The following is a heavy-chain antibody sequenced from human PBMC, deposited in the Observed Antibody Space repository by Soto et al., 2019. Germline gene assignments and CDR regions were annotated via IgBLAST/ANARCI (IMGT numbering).Heavy chain of an antibody. D-gene: IGHD2-15*01. J-gene: IGHJ4*02. CDR2: INPNSGGT. CDR3: ARTGYCSGGSCYTYYFDY. CDR1: GYTFTGYY. Sequence: ASVKVSCKASGYTFTGYYMHWVRQAPGQGLEWMGWINPNSGGTNYAQKFQGWVTMTRDTSISTAYMELSRLRSGDTAVYYCARTGYCSGGSCYTYYFDYWGQGTLVTVSS. V-gene: IGHV1-2*04.